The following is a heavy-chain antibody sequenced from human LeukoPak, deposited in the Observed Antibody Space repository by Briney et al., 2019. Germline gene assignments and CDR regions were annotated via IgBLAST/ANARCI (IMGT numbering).Heavy chain of an antibody. Sequence: PEGSLRLSCAASAFTFSSYAMNWVRQAPGKGLEWVSGISGGGGSTYYADSLKGRFTISRDNAKNSLYLQMNSLRAEDTAVYYCARPLVGFGALRYGMDVWGQGTTVTVSS. J-gene: IGHJ6*02. V-gene: IGHV3-23*01. CDR2: ISGGGGST. CDR1: AFTFSSYA. CDR3: ARPLVGFGALRYGMDV. D-gene: IGHD3-10*01.